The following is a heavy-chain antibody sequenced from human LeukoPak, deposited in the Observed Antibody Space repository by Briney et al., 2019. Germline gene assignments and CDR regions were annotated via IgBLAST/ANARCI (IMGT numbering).Heavy chain of an antibody. CDR2: INHSGST. CDR1: GFKFSSYS. D-gene: IGHD6-19*01. V-gene: IGHV4-34*01. J-gene: IGHJ4*02. Sequence: KSGGSLRLSCAASGFKFSSYSMKWVRQPPGKGLEWIGEINHSGSTNYNPSLKSRVTISVDTSKNQFSLKLSSVTAADTAVYYCARAIAVAGTQYYFDYWGQGTLVTVSS. CDR3: ARAIAVAGTQYYFDY.